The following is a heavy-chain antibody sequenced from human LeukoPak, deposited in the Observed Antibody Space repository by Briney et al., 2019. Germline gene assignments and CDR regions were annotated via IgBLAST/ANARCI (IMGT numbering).Heavy chain of an antibody. J-gene: IGHJ3*02. CDR2: IHYSGSI. CDR3: ARRDSDNASDI. D-gene: IGHD5-24*01. CDR1: GYSISNSNW. V-gene: IGHV4-28*05. Sequence: SETLSLTCAVSGYSISNSNWWGWIRQPRGKGLEWIGYIHYSGSIYYNPSLKSRVTMSVDTSNNQFSLKLRSVTAVDTAVYYCARRDSDNASDIWGQGTMVTVSS.